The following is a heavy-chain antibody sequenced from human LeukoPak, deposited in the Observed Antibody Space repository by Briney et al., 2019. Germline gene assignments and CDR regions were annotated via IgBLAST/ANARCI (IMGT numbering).Heavy chain of an antibody. J-gene: IGHJ4*02. CDR3: VRVRGGVFEV. Sequence: SQTLSLTCAISGDSVSSNLVTWNWIRQSPSRCLEWLGRTYYRSKWSNDYAVSVKDRIAINPDTSKNQFSLQLNSVTPDDTAIYYCVRVRGGVFEVWGQGALVAVSS. CDR1: GDSVSSNLVT. D-gene: IGHD2-15*01. CDR2: TYYRSKWSN. V-gene: IGHV6-1*01.